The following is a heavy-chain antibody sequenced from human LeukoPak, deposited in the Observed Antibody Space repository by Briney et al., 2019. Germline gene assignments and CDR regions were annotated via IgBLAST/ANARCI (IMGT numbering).Heavy chain of an antibody. J-gene: IGHJ4*02. CDR3: ARDLNIVVVVAATFDY. CDR1: GFTFSSYG. Sequence: GGSLRLSCAASGFTFSSYGMHWVRQAPGKGLEWVAVISYDGSNKYYADSVKGRFTISRDNSKNTLYLQMNSLRAEDTAVYYCARDLNIVVVVAATFDYWGQGTLVTVSS. CDR2: ISYDGSNK. D-gene: IGHD2-15*01. V-gene: IGHV3-30*03.